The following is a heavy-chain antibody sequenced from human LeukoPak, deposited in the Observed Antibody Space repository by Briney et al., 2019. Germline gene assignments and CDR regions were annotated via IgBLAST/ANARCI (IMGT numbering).Heavy chain of an antibody. J-gene: IGHJ6*02. D-gene: IGHD1-1*01. CDR1: GGTFSSYA. V-gene: IGHV1-69*13. CDR2: IIPIFGTA. Sequence: SVNVSCKASGGTFSSYAISWVRQAPGQGLEWMGGIIPIFGTANYAQKFQGRVTITADESTSTAYMELSSLRSEDTAVYYCARSSNGTTYYYYYYGMDVWGQGTTVTVSS. CDR3: ARSSNGTTYYYYYYGMDV.